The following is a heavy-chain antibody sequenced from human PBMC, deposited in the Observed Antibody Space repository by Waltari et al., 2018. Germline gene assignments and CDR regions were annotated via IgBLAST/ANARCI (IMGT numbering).Heavy chain of an antibody. D-gene: IGHD2-15*01. CDR1: GDSLSRSSYY. V-gene: IGHV4-39*01. Sequence: QLQLQESGPGLVKASETLSLTCTFSGDSLSRSSYYWGCVRQPPGKGLEWIGNIDYRGSSDYNPSLKSRVTISGDTSKSQFSLKLSSVTAADTSMYYCVRHARTTSGGKHFDHWGQGMLVTVSP. J-gene: IGHJ4*02. CDR2: IDYRGSS. CDR3: VRHARTTSGGKHFDH.